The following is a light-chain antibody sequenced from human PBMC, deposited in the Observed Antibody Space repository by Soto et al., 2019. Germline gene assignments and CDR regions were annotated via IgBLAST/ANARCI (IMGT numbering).Light chain of an antibody. J-gene: IGLJ2*01. V-gene: IGLV7-43*01. Sequence: QTVVTQEPSLTVSPGGTVTXXXXXXXXXVTSGYYPNWFQQKPGQAPKSLIYSTTNKHSWTPARFSGSLLGGKAALTLSGVQPEDEADYYCLLYYGGALGVFGGGTQLTVL. CDR1: XXXVTSGYY. CDR3: LLYYGGALGV. CDR2: STT.